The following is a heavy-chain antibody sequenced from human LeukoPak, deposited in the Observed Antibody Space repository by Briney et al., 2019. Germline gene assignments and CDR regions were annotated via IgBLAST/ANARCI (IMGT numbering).Heavy chain of an antibody. CDR2: IYSSGST. V-gene: IGHV4-59*01. J-gene: IGHJ5*02. CDR3: ARADPNASGYFYRFNWFDP. D-gene: IGHD3-10*01. CDR1: GGSMSSYY. Sequence: SETLSLTCTVSGGSMSSYYWNWVRQPPRKGLEWIGNIYSSGSTDYNPSLKSRVTISLDTSKFQFSLRLNSVTAADMAVYYCARADPNASGYFYRFNWFDPWGQGTLVTVSS.